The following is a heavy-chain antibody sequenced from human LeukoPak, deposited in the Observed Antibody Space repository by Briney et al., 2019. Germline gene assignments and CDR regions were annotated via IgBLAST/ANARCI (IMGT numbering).Heavy chain of an antibody. V-gene: IGHV4-34*01. CDR1: GGSLSDSY. CDR3: ATYGMATIYFQS. D-gene: IGHD5-24*01. J-gene: IGHJ4*02. Sequence: SETLSLTCAVYGGSLSDSYWTWIRQSPGKGLEWVGEIDTRGITNYSPSLKSRLTISIDTSQNRFTLKLKSVTAADTAVYFCATYGMATIYFQSWGQGALVTVSS. CDR2: IDTRGIT.